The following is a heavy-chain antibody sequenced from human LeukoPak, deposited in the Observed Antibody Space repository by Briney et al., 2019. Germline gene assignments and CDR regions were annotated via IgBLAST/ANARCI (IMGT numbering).Heavy chain of an antibody. D-gene: IGHD6-13*01. Sequence: GGSLRLSCAASGFTFSSYAMSWVRQAPGKGLEWVSAISGSGGSTYYADSVKGRFTISRDNSKNTLYLQMNSLRAEDTAVYYCAKVGSSSIYHPGGFDPWGQGTLVTVSS. CDR3: AKVGSSSIYHPGGFDP. V-gene: IGHV3-23*01. J-gene: IGHJ5*02. CDR1: GFTFSSYA. CDR2: ISGSGGST.